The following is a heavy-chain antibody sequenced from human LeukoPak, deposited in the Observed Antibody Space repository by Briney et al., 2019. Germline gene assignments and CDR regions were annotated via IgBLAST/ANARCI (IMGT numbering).Heavy chain of an antibody. J-gene: IGHJ4*02. V-gene: IGHV4-39*07. CDR3: TGEMAGTIVDY. CDR1: DGSIGRSSYY. CDR2: IYYSGST. Sequence: SETLSLTCTVSDGSIGRSSYYWGWIRQPPGKGLEWIGSIYYSGSTFYNPSLKSRVTVSVDTSKNQFSLRLSSVTAADTAVYYCTGEMAGTIVDYWGQGTLVTVSS. D-gene: IGHD1-7*01.